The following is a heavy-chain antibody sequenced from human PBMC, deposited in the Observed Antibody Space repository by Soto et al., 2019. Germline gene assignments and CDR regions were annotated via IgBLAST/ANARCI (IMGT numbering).Heavy chain of an antibody. D-gene: IGHD3-10*01. CDR2: ISGSGGST. CDR1: GFTFSSYA. V-gene: IGHV3-23*01. J-gene: IGHJ6*03. Sequence: GGSLRLSCAASGFTFSSYAMSWVRQAPGKGLEWVSAISGSGGSTYYADSVKGRFTISRDNSKNTLYLQMNSLRAEDTAVYYCAKEESEREFTYYYYYYMDVWGKGTTVTVSS. CDR3: AKEESEREFTYYYYYYMDV.